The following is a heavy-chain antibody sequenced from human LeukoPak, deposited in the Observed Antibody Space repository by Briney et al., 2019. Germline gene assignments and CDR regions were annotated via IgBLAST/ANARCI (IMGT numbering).Heavy chain of an antibody. J-gene: IGHJ4*02. D-gene: IGHD4-17*01. CDR1: GLTLSREG. Sequence: GGSPRLSCVASGLTLSREGLHWVGQAPGKGLEWVAVISSDGNNKYYADSVKGRFTISRDNSKNTLFLQMNSLRAEDTAVYYCARDIGGLDGDGLDYWGQGTLVTVSS. CDR2: ISSDGNNK. V-gene: IGHV3-30-3*01. CDR3: ARDIGGLDGDGLDY.